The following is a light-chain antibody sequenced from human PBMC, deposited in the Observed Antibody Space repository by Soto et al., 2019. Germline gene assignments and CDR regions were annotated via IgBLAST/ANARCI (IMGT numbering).Light chain of an antibody. J-gene: IGLJ1*01. V-gene: IGLV2-14*01. CDR2: EVS. Sequence: QSVLTQPASVSGSPGQSITISCTGTSSDVGGYNYVSWYQQHPGKAPKLMIYEVSNRPSGVSNRFSGSKSGNTASLTISGLQGEDEADYYCSSYTSSSTGVFGTGTKLTVL. CDR1: SSDVGGYNY. CDR3: SSYTSSSTGV.